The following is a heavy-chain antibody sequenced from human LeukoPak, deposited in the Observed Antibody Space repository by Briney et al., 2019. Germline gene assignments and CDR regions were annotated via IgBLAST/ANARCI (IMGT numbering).Heavy chain of an antibody. D-gene: IGHD3-10*01. CDR1: GFTFGSYA. J-gene: IGHJ4*02. CDR3: ARWGGGADY. CDR2: ISSKGDIT. V-gene: IGHV3-64*01. Sequence: GGSLRLSCAASGFTFGSYAMHWVRQAPGKGLEFGSAISSKGDITYYANSVKGRFIMSRDNSKNTLYLQMGSLRAEDMAVYYCARWGGGADYWGQGTLVTVSS.